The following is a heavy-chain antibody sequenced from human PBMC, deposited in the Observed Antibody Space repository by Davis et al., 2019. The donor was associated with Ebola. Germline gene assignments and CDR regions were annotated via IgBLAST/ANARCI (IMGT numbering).Heavy chain of an antibody. J-gene: IGHJ4*02. D-gene: IGHD3-22*01. CDR3: ARGEITMIVVVTYLFDY. Sequence: GESLKISCVASGFTFSSYTMNWVRQAPGKGLEWVSYISSSSSTIYYADSVKGRFTISRDNAKNSLYLQMNSLRDEDTAVYYCARGEITMIVVVTYLFDYWGQGTLVTVSS. CDR1: GFTFSSYT. CDR2: ISSSSSTI. V-gene: IGHV3-48*02.